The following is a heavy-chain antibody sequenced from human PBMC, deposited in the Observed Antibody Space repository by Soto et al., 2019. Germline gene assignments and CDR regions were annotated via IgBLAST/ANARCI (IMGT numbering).Heavy chain of an antibody. CDR1: GYTFTSYG. CDR3: VKRHVSAIGINGFDP. D-gene: IGHD6-13*01. Sequence: GASVKVSCKASGYTFTSYGIHWVRQAPGQRLEWMGWINAANGDTKYSPKFQGRVTITRDTSASTAYMELSSLRSEDTAVYYCVKRHVSAIGINGFDPWAREPWSPSPQ. V-gene: IGHV1-3*01. CDR2: INAANGDT. J-gene: IGHJ5*02.